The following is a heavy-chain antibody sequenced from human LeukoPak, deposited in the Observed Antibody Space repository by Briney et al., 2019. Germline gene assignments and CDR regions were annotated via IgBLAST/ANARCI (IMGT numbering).Heavy chain of an antibody. Sequence: GGSLRLSCAASGFTFDDYAMHWVRQAPGKGLEWVSGISWNGYNIGYADSVKGRFTISRDNAKNSLYLQMNSLRAEDTALYYCAKGGNSGNYKEIYYYSYMDVWGKGTTVTIPS. CDR2: ISWNGYNI. CDR3: AKGGNSGNYKEIYYYSYMDV. D-gene: IGHD1-26*01. J-gene: IGHJ6*03. CDR1: GFTFDDYA. V-gene: IGHV3-9*01.